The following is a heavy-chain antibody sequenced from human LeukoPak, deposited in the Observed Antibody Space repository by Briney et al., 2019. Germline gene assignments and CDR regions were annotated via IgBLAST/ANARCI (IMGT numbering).Heavy chain of an antibody. CDR2: IYPGDSDT. J-gene: IGHJ4*02. CDR3: ARQPTVTTNSDY. V-gene: IGHV5-51*01. Sequence: GESLKISCKGSGYSFTSYWIGWVRQMPGKGLDWMGVIYPGDSDTKYSPSFQGQVTISADKSISTAYLQWSSLKASDTAMYYCARQPTVTTNSDYWGQGTLVTVSS. D-gene: IGHD4-17*01. CDR1: GYSFTSYW.